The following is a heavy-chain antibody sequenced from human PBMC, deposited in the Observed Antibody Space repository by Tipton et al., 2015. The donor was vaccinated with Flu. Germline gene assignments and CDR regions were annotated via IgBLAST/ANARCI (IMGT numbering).Heavy chain of an antibody. CDR1: GDSISSDYY. V-gene: IGHV4-38-2*01. CDR3: ARRDYTNYVSDPKNWFDP. J-gene: IGHJ5*02. Sequence: TLSLTCAVSGDSISSDYYWGWIRQFPGKGLEWIGSVSRSGNTNYNPSLRSRVSISLEKSKNQFSLQMRSVTAADTAVYYCARRDYTNYVSDPKNWFDPWGQGTLVTVSS. CDR2: VSRSGNT. D-gene: IGHD4-11*01.